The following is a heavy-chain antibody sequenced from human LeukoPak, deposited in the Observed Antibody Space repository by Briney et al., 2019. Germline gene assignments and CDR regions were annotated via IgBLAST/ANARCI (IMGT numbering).Heavy chain of an antibody. V-gene: IGHV3-33*01. CDR3: ARDFYGSGSYYNGLGAFDI. CDR2: IWYDGSNK. CDR1: GFTFSSYG. J-gene: IGHJ3*02. Sequence: GGSLRLSCTASGFTFSSYGMHWVRQAPGKGLEWVAVIWYDGSNKYYADSVKGRFTISRDNSKNTLYLQMNSLRAEDTAVHYCARDFYGSGSYYNGLGAFDIWGQGTMVTVSS. D-gene: IGHD3-10*01.